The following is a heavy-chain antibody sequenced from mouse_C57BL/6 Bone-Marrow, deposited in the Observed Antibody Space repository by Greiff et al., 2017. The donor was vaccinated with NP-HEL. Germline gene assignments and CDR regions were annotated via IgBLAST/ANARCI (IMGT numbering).Heavy chain of an antibody. J-gene: IGHJ4*01. CDR1: GYTFTSYG. V-gene: IGHV1-81*01. CDR2: MYPRSGNT. D-gene: IGHD1-1*01. Sequence: VKLMESGAELARPGASVKLSCKASGYTFTSYGISWVKQRTGQGLEWIGEMYPRSGNTYYNEKFKGKATLTADKSSSTAYMELRSLTSEDSAVYFCARAYYGPYYAMDYWGQGTSVTVSS. CDR3: ARAYYGPYYAMDY.